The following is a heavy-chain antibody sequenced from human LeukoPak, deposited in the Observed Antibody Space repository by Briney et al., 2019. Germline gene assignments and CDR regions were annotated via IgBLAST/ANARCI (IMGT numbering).Heavy chain of an antibody. Sequence: PSETLSLTCTVSGGSIRSSYYYWGWIRQPPGKGLEWIGYIYYSGSTYYNPSLKSRVTISVDTSKNQFSLKLSSVTAADTAVYYCARVLTGYYGDAFDIWGQGTMVTVSS. J-gene: IGHJ3*02. CDR1: GGSIRSSYYY. CDR2: IYYSGST. CDR3: ARVLTGYYGDAFDI. D-gene: IGHD3-9*01. V-gene: IGHV4-31*03.